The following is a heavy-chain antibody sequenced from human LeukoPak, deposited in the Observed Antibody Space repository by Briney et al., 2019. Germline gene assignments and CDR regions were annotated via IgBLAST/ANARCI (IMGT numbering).Heavy chain of an antibody. CDR3: APYYDILTGYGLTFDP. D-gene: IGHD3-9*01. CDR2: INPNSGGT. CDR1: GYTFTGYY. J-gene: IGHJ5*02. Sequence: ASVKVSCKASGYTFTGYYMHWVRQAPGQGLEWMRWINPNSGGTNYAQKFQGRVTMTRDTSISTAYMELSRLRSDDTAVYYCAPYYDILTGYGLTFDPWGQGTLVTVSS. V-gene: IGHV1-2*02.